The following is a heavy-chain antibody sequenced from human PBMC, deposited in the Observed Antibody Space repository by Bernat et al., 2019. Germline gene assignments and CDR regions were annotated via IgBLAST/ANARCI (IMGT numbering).Heavy chain of an antibody. D-gene: IGHD3-16*02. J-gene: IGHJ3*02. CDR2: IYYSGST. Sequence: QPQLQESGPGLVKPSETLSLTCTVSGGSISSSSYYWGWIRQPPGKGLEWIGSIYYSGSTYYNPSLKSRVTISVDTSKNQFSLKLSSVTAADTAVYYCARREDDYVWGSYRSYAFDIWGQGTMVTVSS. V-gene: IGHV4-39*01. CDR3: ARREDDYVWGSYRSYAFDI. CDR1: GGSISSSSYY.